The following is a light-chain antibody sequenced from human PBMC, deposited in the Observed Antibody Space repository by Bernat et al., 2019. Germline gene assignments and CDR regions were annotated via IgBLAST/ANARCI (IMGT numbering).Light chain of an antibody. CDR3: QQYKSDTFT. J-gene: IGKJ3*01. Sequence: IQMTQSPSTLAASMGDRVTITCRASQSIDTWLAWYQQKPGKAPNLLIYQGSNLERGVPSRFSGSGSGTEFTLTISSLQPDDSATYYGQQYKSDTFTFCPGTKVNIK. V-gene: IGKV1-5*03. CDR2: QGS. CDR1: QSIDTW.